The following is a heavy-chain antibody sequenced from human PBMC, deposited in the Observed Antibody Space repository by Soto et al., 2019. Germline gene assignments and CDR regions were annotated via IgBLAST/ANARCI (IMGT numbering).Heavy chain of an antibody. CDR1: GYTFTSYG. V-gene: IGHV1-18*01. CDR2: INSYNGNT. CDR3: AREPVAGIWFDP. Sequence: QVQLVQSGAEVKKPGASVKVSCKASGYTFTSYGISWVRQAPGQGVEWMGWINSYNGNTNYAQKLQGRVTMTTDTTTRPAYMELRRLGSDDTAVYYCAREPVAGIWFDPWGHGTLVTVSS. D-gene: IGHD6-19*01. J-gene: IGHJ5*02.